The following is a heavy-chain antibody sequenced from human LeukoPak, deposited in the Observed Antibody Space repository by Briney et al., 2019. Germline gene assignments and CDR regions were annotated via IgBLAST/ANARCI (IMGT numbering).Heavy chain of an antibody. Sequence: PGGSLRLSCAASGFTFSNYAMSWVRQAPGKGLEWVSSISLSGGTTDYADSVKGRFTISRDNSKNTLYLQMNSLRAEDTAVYYCARTIFGVVHLYYYMDVWGKGTTVTVSS. J-gene: IGHJ6*03. CDR2: ISLSGGTT. CDR1: GFTFSNYA. CDR3: ARTIFGVVHLYYYMDV. D-gene: IGHD3-3*01. V-gene: IGHV3-23*01.